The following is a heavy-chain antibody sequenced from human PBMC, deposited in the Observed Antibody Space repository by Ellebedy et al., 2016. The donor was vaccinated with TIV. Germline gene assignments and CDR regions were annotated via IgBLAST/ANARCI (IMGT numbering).Heavy chain of an antibody. CDR2: ISWNSGSI. J-gene: IGHJ4*02. CDR3: AKADYYDILTGYWDY. CDR1: GFTFDDYA. D-gene: IGHD3-9*01. Sequence: SLKISXAASGFTFDDYAMHWVRQAPGKGLEWVSGISWNSGSIGYADSVKGRFTISRDNAKNSLYLQMNSLRAEDTALYYCAKADYYDILTGYWDYWGQGTLVTVSS. V-gene: IGHV3-9*01.